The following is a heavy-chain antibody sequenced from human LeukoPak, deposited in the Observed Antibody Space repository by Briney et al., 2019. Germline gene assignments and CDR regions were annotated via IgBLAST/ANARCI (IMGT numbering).Heavy chain of an antibody. CDR2: IIPILGIA. V-gene: IGHV1-69*04. J-gene: IGHJ4*02. Sequence: SVKVSRKASGGTFSSYAISWVRPAPGQGLEWMGRIIPILGIANYAQKFQGRVTITADKSTSTAYMELSSLRSEDTAVYYCARDQIYAYCGGDCYHFDYWGQGTLVTVSS. D-gene: IGHD2-21*02. CDR3: ARDQIYAYCGGDCYHFDY. CDR1: GGTFSSYA.